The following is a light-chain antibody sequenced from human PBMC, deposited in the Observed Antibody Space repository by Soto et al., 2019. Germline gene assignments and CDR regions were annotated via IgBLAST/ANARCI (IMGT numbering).Light chain of an antibody. J-gene: IGLJ1*01. CDR2: NNN. Sequence: QSALTQPPSASGTPGQRVTISCSGSSSNIGSNTVNWYQQLPGTAPKLPIYNNNQRPSGVPDRFSGSKSGTSASLAISGLQSEDEADYYCAAWDDSLNGLVFGTGTKVTVL. V-gene: IGLV1-44*01. CDR3: AAWDDSLNGLV. CDR1: SSNIGSNT.